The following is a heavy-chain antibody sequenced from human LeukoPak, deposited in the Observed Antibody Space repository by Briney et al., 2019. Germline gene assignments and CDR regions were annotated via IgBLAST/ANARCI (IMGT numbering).Heavy chain of an antibody. CDR3: ASQGSGYDSPIDH. Sequence: GGSLRLSCAASGFTFNHYGMHWVRQAPGKGLEWVAFIRYDGSNKNYADSVKGRFTISRDNSKNTLYLQMNSLRAEDTAVYYCASQGSGYDSPIDHWGQGTLVTVSS. CDR1: GFTFNHYG. J-gene: IGHJ4*02. D-gene: IGHD5-12*01. CDR2: IRYDGSNK. V-gene: IGHV3-30*02.